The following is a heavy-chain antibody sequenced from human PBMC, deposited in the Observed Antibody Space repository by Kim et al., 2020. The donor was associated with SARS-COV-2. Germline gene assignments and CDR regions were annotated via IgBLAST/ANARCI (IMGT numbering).Heavy chain of an antibody. CDR2: IIPIFGTA. CDR1: GGTFSSYA. Sequence: SVKVSCKASGGTFSSYAISWVRQAPGQGLEWMGGIIPIFGTANYAQKFQGRVTITADESTSTAYMELSSLRSEDTAVYYCARVYYDSSGPRRGFDYWGQGTLVTVSS. V-gene: IGHV1-69*13. D-gene: IGHD3-22*01. CDR3: ARVYYDSSGPRRGFDY. J-gene: IGHJ4*02.